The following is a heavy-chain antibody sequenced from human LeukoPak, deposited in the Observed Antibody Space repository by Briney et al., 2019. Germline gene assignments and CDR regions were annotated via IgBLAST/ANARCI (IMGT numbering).Heavy chain of an antibody. CDR1: GGSTSSGGYY. CDR2: IYHSGST. J-gene: IGHJ4*02. Sequence: SETLSLTCTVSGGSTSSGGYYWSWIRQPPGKGLEWIGYIYHSGSTYYNPSLKSRVTISVDRSKNQFSLKLSSVTAADTAVYYCARDQDSSSWPHFDYWGQGTLVTVSS. D-gene: IGHD6-13*01. CDR3: ARDQDSSSWPHFDY. V-gene: IGHV4-30-2*01.